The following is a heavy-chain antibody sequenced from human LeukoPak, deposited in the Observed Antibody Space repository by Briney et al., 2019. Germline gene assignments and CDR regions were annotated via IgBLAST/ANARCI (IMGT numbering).Heavy chain of an antibody. D-gene: IGHD2-15*01. CDR3: ARGLVVVAQYFQH. J-gene: IGHJ1*01. V-gene: IGHV1-8*01. CDR1: GYTFTSYD. CDR2: MNPNSGNT. Sequence: ASVKVSCKASGYTFTSYDINWVRQATGQGLEWMGWMNPNSGNTGYAQKFQGRVTMTRNTSISTAYMELSSLRAEDTALYYCARGLVVVAQYFQHWGQGTLVTVSS.